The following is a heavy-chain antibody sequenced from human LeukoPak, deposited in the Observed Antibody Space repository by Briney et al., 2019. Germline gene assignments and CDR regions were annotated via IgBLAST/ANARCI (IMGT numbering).Heavy chain of an antibody. CDR2: MYYSGST. CDR3: ARGGLSYYYMDV. V-gene: IGHV4-59*01. J-gene: IGHJ6*03. CDR1: GGSIRSNY. Sequence: PSETLTLTCTVSGGSIRSNYWSWIRQPPGKGLEWIGYMYYSGSTNYNPSLKSRVTISVDTSKNQFSLKLSSVTAADTAVYYCARGGLSYYYMDVWGKGTTVTVSS.